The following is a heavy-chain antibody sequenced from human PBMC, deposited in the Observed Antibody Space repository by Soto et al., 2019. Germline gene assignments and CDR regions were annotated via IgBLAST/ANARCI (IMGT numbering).Heavy chain of an antibody. Sequence: QAQLVESGGGVVQPGRSLRLSCAASGFAFSSYGMHWVRQAPGTGLEWVAVISYDGSLQHYADSVKGRFTISREHSKNMVLLQMSSLRAEDTAVYYCVSDRGYGHASVPYSWGQGTLVSVSS. CDR3: VSDRGYGHASVPYS. V-gene: IGHV3-30*03. J-gene: IGHJ4*02. CDR1: GFAFSSYG. CDR2: ISYDGSLQ. D-gene: IGHD5-18*01.